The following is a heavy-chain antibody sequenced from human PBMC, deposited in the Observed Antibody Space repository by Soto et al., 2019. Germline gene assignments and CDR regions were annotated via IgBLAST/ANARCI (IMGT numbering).Heavy chain of an antibody. D-gene: IGHD2-2*01. CDR2: ISVSGGNT. Sequence: GGSLRLSCAASGFTLSTYAMSWVRQAPGKGLEWVSSISVSGGNTYYAASVEGRFTISRDNSKNTLSLQMNSLRAEDTAIYYCAKVVCSSNCYDYWGQVTLVTVSS. V-gene: IGHV3-23*01. J-gene: IGHJ4*02. CDR3: AKVVCSSNCYDY. CDR1: GFTLSTYA.